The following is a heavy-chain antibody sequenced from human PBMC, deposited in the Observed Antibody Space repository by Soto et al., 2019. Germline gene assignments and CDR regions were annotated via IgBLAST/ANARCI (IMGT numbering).Heavy chain of an antibody. CDR2: IYYSGST. J-gene: IGHJ4*02. CDR3: ARHGDSSSSRLFDY. CDR1: GGSISSYY. Sequence: ASETLSLTCTVSGGSISSYYWSWIRQPPGKGLEWIGYIYYSGSTNYNPSLKSRVTISVDTSKNQFSLKLSSVTAADTAVYYCARHGDSSSSRLFDYWGQGTLVTVSS. D-gene: IGHD6-6*01. V-gene: IGHV4-59*08.